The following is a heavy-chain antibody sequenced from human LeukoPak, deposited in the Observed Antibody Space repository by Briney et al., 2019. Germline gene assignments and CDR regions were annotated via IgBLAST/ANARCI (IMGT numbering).Heavy chain of an antibody. CDR1: GGSISSYY. J-gene: IGHJ6*02. D-gene: IGHD3-10*01. CDR3: ARYYYGSGSYYSYGMDV. CDR2: IYYSGST. Sequence: SETLSLTCTVSGGSISSYYWSWIRQPPGKGLEWIGYIYYSGSTNYNPSLKSRVTISVDTSKNQFSLKLSSVTAADTAVYYCARYYYGSGSYYSYGMDVWGQGTMVTVSS. V-gene: IGHV4-59*01.